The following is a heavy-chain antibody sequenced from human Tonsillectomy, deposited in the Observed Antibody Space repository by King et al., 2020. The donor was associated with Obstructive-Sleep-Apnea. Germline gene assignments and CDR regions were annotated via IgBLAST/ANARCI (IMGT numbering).Heavy chain of an antibody. CDR1: GYTFTSYG. CDR3: ARGTGGHDYGDSRAEVFDS. Sequence: QLVQSGAEVKKPGASVKVSCKASGYTFTSYGISWVRQAPGQGLEWMGWISAYNGNTNYAQKLQGRVTMTTDTSTSTAYMELRSLRSDDTAVYYCARGTGGHDYGDSRAEVFDSWGQGTLVTVSS. J-gene: IGHJ4*02. V-gene: IGHV1-18*04. D-gene: IGHD4-17*01. CDR2: ISAYNGNT.